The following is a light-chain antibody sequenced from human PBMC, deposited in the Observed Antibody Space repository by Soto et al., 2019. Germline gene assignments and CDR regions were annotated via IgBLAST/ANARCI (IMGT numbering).Light chain of an antibody. J-gene: IGLJ3*02. CDR3: NSYTPGTTWV. CDR2: DVS. V-gene: IGLV2-14*01. Sequence: QSALTQPASVSGSPGQSITISCTGTTSDVGRYNYVSWHQQHPGKAPKLLIFDVSNRPSGVSDRFSGSKSGNTASLTISGLQAEDEADYYCNSYTPGTTWVFGGGTKLTVL. CDR1: TSDVGRYNY.